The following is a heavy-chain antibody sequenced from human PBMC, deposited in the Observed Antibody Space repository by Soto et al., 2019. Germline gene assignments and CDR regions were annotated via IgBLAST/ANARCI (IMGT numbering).Heavy chain of an antibody. CDR1: GASISSGGSY. Sequence: QVRLQESGPGPVKPAETLSLTCSVSGASISSGGSYWTWIRQHPGKGLEWLGYIYYSGSTKYNPSLESRVPMSLDTSKNLLSRRLKSVTAADTAVYYCVTNRGDYDGSFFARWGQGTQVTVSS. J-gene: IGHJ4*02. CDR2: IYYSGST. CDR3: VTNRGDYDGSFFAR. D-gene: IGHD3-16*01. V-gene: IGHV4-31*04.